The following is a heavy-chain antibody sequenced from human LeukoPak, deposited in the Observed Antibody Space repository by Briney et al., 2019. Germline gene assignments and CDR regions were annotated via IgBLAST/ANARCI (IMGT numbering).Heavy chain of an antibody. CDR1: GYTFTSYG. Sequence: GASVKVSCKASGYTFTSYGISWVRQAPGQGLEWMGWISAYNGNTNYAQKLQGRVTMTEDTSTDTAYMELSSLRSEDTAVYYCATERWGGGSYFGLDYWGQGTLVTVSS. CDR2: ISAYNGNT. V-gene: IGHV1-18*01. J-gene: IGHJ4*02. D-gene: IGHD1-26*01. CDR3: ATERWGGGSYFGLDY.